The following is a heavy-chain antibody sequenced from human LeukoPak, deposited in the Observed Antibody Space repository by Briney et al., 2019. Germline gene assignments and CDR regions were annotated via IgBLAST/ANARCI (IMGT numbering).Heavy chain of an antibody. CDR3: ARATLEYGANYYYYYGMDV. CDR1: GYTFTSYG. Sequence: ASVKVSCKASGYTFTSYGISWVRQAPGQGLVWMGWISAYNGNTNYAQKLQGRVTMTTDTSTSTAYMELRSLGSDDTAVYYCARATLEYGANYYYYYGMDVWGQGTTVTVSS. J-gene: IGHJ6*02. V-gene: IGHV1-18*01. CDR2: ISAYNGNT. D-gene: IGHD4/OR15-4a*01.